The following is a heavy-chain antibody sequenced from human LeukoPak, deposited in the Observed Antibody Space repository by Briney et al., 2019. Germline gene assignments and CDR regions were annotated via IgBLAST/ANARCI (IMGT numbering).Heavy chain of an antibody. D-gene: IGHD3-3*01. CDR3: GRDVWVANVFFGAMDV. V-gene: IGHV3-48*03. J-gene: IGHJ6*02. Sequence: GGSLRLSCAASGFVFSGVEINWVRQAPGKPLEWIAYIGAGGSSGVIYYADSVKGRFTISRDNAKDSLFLQMDSLRVEDAAVYYCGRDVWVANVFFGAMDVWGQGTTVSVS. CDR2: IGAGGSSGVI. CDR1: GFVFSGVE.